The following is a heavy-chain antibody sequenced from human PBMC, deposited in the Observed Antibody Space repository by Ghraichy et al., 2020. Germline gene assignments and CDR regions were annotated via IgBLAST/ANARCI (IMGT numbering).Heavy chain of an antibody. V-gene: IGHV3-23*01. CDR2: ISGSGGST. D-gene: IGHD5-12*01. Sequence: GGSLRLSCAASGFTFSSYAMSWVRQAPGKGLEWVSAISGSGGSTYYADSVKGWFTISRDNSKNTLYLQMNSLRAEDTAVYYCAKGIVATSLYYFDYWGQGTLVTVSS. CDR3: AKGIVATSLYYFDY. J-gene: IGHJ4*02. CDR1: GFTFSSYA.